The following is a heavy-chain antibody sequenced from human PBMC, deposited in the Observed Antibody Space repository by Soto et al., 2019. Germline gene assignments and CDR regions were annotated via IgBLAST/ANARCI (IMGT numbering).Heavy chain of an antibody. V-gene: IGHV4-59*01. J-gene: IGHJ4*02. Sequence: SETLSLTCTVSGGSISSNYWTWIRQPPGKGLEWIGYVYNSGSANYNPSLKSRVTISEDTSKSQFSLKVNSMTAADTAVYYCARYRREAVAGYTLDNWGQGILVTVSS. D-gene: IGHD6-13*01. CDR2: VYNSGSA. CDR1: GGSISSNY. CDR3: ARYRREAVAGYTLDN.